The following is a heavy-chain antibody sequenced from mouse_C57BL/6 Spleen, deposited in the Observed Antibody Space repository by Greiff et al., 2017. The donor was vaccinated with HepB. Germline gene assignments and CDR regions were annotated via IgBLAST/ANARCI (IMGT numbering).Heavy chain of an antibody. Sequence: QVQLQQSGAELVRPGTSVKVSCKASGYAFTNYLIEWVKQRPGQGLEWIGVINPGSGGTNYNEKFKGKATLTVDTSSSTAYMQLSSLTSEDSAVYYCARSSSFDYWGQGTTLTVSS. D-gene: IGHD1-1*01. CDR1: GYAFTNYL. V-gene: IGHV1-54*01. CDR3: ARSSSFDY. J-gene: IGHJ2*01. CDR2: INPGSGGT.